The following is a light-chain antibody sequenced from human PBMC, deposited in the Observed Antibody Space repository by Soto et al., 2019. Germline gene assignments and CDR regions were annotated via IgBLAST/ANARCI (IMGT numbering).Light chain of an antibody. V-gene: IGKV1-5*03. CDR3: QQSYSFPRT. CDR2: KAS. Sequence: DIQMTQSPSTLSGSVGDRVTITCRASQTISSWLAWYQQKPGKAPKLLIYKASTLKSGVPSRFSGSGSGTDFTLTINSLQPEDFGTYYCQQSYSFPRTFGQGTKV. CDR1: QTISSW. J-gene: IGKJ1*01.